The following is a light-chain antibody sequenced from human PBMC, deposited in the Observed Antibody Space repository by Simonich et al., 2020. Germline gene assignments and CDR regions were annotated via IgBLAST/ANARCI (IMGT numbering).Light chain of an antibody. CDR3: QQRSNWPPIT. Sequence: EIVMTQSPATLSVSPGERATLSCRASQRVRSNLAWYQQKPGQAPRLLIYDASNRATGIPARFSGSGSGTDFTLTISSLEPEDFAVYYCQQRSNWPPITFGQGTRLEIK. CDR1: QRVRSN. CDR2: DAS. V-gene: IGKV3-11*01. J-gene: IGKJ5*01.